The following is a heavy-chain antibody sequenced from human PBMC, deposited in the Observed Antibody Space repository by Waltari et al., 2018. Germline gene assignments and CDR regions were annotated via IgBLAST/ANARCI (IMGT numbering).Heavy chain of an antibody. Sequence: QVQLVESGGGVVQPGRSLRLSCAASGFTFSGYAMHWVRQAPGKGLEWVAVISYDGSNKYYADSVKGRFTISRDNSKNTLYLQMNSLRAEDTAVYYCARTDYWGQGTLVTVSS. CDR2: ISYDGSNK. CDR3: ARTDY. V-gene: IGHV3-30-3*01. J-gene: IGHJ4*02. CDR1: GFTFSGYA.